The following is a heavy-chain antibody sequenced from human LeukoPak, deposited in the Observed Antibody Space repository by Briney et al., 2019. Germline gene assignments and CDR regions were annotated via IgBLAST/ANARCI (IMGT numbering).Heavy chain of an antibody. J-gene: IGHJ4*02. Sequence: GGSLRLSCAASGFTFSNYEMHWVRQAPGKGLEWVSYISSSGSDIYYADSVKGRFTISRDNAKNSLYLHMNSLRAEDTAVYYCARDLGCSGGSCYSGIAVAGTLGYWGQGTLVTVSS. CDR2: ISSSGSDI. D-gene: IGHD2-15*01. CDR3: ARDLGCSGGSCYSGIAVAGTLGY. V-gene: IGHV3-48*03. CDR1: GFTFSNYE.